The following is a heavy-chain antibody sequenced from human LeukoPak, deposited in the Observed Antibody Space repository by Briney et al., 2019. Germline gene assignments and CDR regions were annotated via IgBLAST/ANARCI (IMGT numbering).Heavy chain of an antibody. J-gene: IGHJ4*02. CDR2: IYYSGST. V-gene: IGHV4-59*01. CDR1: GGSISSYY. CDR3: ARRTYFYHSSGYYFDY. Sequence: SETVSLTCTVSGGSISSYYWSWIRQPPGKGLECIGYIYYSGSTNYNPSLTSRVTISVDTSKNQFSLKLSSVTAADPAVYYCARRTYFYHSSGYYFDYWGQGTLVTVSS. D-gene: IGHD3-22*01.